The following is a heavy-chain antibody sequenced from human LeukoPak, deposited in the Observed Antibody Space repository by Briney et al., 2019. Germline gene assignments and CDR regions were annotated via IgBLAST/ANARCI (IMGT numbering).Heavy chain of an antibody. V-gene: IGHV1-18*01. Sequence: ASVKVSCKASGYTFTSYGIMWVRQAPGQGLEWMGRISGNNGQTDYAQNLQGRVTMTTDTSTTTAYMELRSLRSDDTAIYYCARRCSSSTCYSDYWGQGTLVTVSS. CDR1: GYTFTSYG. J-gene: IGHJ4*02. CDR3: ARRCSSSTCYSDY. CDR2: ISGNNGQT. D-gene: IGHD2-2*02.